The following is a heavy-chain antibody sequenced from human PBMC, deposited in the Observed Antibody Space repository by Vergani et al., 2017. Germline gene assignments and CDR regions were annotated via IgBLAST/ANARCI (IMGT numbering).Heavy chain of an antibody. CDR1: GYNFANYW. CDR2: IHPADSDT. V-gene: IGHV5-51*01. Sequence: EVQLVQSGAEVKKPGESLKISCTGSGYNFANYWIGWVRQMPGKGLEWMGIIHPADSDTRYSPSFQGQVTISVDKSISTAYLQRSSLRASDSAMYYCARLYGRDSSGSKYVDYWGQGTRVTDSS. CDR3: ARLYGRDSSGSKYVDY. D-gene: IGHD3-22*01. J-gene: IGHJ4*02.